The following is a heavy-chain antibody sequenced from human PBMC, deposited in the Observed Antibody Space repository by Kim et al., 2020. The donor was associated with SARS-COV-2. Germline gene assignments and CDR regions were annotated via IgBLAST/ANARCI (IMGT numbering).Heavy chain of an antibody. CDR1: GFTFSSYA. J-gene: IGHJ4*02. V-gene: IGHV3-23*01. Sequence: GGSLRLSCAASGFTFSSYAMSWVRQAPGKGLEWVSAISGSGGSTYYADSVKGRFTISRDNSKNTLYLQMNSLRAEDTAVYYCVGMEYSLTWGPDYWGQGTLVTVSS. CDR3: VGMEYSLTWGPDY. D-gene: IGHD3-9*01. CDR2: ISGSGGST.